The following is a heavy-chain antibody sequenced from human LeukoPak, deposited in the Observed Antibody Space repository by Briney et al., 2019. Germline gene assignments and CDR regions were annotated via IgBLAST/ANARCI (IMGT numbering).Heavy chain of an antibody. Sequence: PGGSLRLSCAASGFTFSSYWMHLVRQAPGKGLVWVSRIKSDGSSTTYADSVKGRFTISRDNAKNTLCLQMNSLRAEDTAVYYCATNYYGSGPDHWGRGTLVAVSS. CDR2: IKSDGSST. D-gene: IGHD3-10*01. CDR3: ATNYYGSGPDH. CDR1: GFTFSSYW. V-gene: IGHV3-74*01. J-gene: IGHJ4*02.